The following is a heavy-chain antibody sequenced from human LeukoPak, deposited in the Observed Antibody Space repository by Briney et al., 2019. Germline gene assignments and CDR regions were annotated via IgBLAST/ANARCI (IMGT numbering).Heavy chain of an antibody. Sequence: SETLSLTCTVSGGSISSGSYYWSWTRQPAGKGLEWIGRIYTSGSTNYNPSLKSRVTISVDTSKNQFSLKLSSVTAADTAVYYCARGFWSGLDVWGKGTTVTVSS. CDR3: ARGFWSGLDV. D-gene: IGHD3-3*01. J-gene: IGHJ6*04. V-gene: IGHV4-61*02. CDR1: GGSISSGSYY. CDR2: IYTSGST.